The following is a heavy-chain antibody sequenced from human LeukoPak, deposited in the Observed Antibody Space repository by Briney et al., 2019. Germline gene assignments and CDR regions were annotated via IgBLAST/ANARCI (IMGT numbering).Heavy chain of an antibody. J-gene: IGHJ1*01. V-gene: IGHV3-21*01. CDR3: VRDLMGSGSTTAYLHH. D-gene: IGHD1-1*01. CDR1: GFTFSDYS. Sequence: PGGSLRLSCAASGFTFSDYSMNWGRQAPGKGLEWVSSISRSSRHVYYAGSVKGRFTISRDNAKNSLYLQMNSLRAEDMAVYFCVRDLMGSGSTTAYLHHWGQGTLVTVSS. CDR2: ISRSSRHV.